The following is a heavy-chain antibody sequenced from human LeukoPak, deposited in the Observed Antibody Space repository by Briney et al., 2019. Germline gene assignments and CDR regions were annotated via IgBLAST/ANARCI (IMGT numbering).Heavy chain of an antibody. CDR3: ARDRRDGYNYWYSDL. CDR2: INPNSGGT. Sequence: GASVRVSCKASGYTFTGYYMHWVRQAPGQGLEWMGWINPNSGGTNYAQKFQGRITMTRDTSISTAYMELSRLRSDDTAVYYCARDRRDGYNYWYSDLWGRGTLVTDSS. V-gene: IGHV1-2*02. J-gene: IGHJ2*01. D-gene: IGHD5-24*01. CDR1: GYTFTGYY.